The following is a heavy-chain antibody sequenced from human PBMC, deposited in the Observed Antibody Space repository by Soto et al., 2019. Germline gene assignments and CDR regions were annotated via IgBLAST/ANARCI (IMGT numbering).Heavy chain of an antibody. V-gene: IGHV3-23*01. D-gene: IGHD6-6*01. CDR3: ANKGIAARGTVDY. Sequence: VGSLRLSXAASGFTFSSYAMSWVRQAPGKGLEWVSAISGSGGSTYYADSVKGRFTISRDNSKNTLYLQMNSLRAEGTAVYYCANKGIAARGTVDYWGQGTLVTVSS. CDR2: ISGSGGST. J-gene: IGHJ4*02. CDR1: GFTFSSYA.